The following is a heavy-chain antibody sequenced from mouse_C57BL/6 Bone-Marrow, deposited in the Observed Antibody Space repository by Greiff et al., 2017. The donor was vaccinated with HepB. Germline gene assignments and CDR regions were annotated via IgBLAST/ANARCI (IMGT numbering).Heavy chain of an antibody. CDR3: VHNYYGSSYGYFDY. CDR2: IDPNSGGT. D-gene: IGHD1-1*01. J-gene: IGHJ2*01. Sequence: QVQLQQPGAELVKPGASVKLSCKASGYTFTSYWMHWVKQRPGRGLEWIGRIDPNSGGTKYNEKFKSKATLTVDKPSSQAYMQLSSLTSEDSAVYYCVHNYYGSSYGYFDYWGQGTTLTVSS. CDR1: GYTFTSYW. V-gene: IGHV1-72*01.